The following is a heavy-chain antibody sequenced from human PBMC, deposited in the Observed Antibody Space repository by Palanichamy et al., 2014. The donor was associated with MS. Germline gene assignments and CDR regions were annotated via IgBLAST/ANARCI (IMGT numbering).Heavy chain of an antibody. CDR3: ARDPLYDPLGEDDYYMDV. CDR1: GYTFTSYA. J-gene: IGHJ6*03. D-gene: IGHD3-3*01. Sequence: QVQLVQSGAEVKKPGASVKVSCKASGYTFTSYAMHWVRQAPGQRLEWMGWINAGNGNTKYSQKFQGRATITRDTSASTAYMELSSLRSEDTAVYYCARDPLYDPLGEDDYYMDVWGKGTTVTVSS. CDR2: INAGNGNT. V-gene: IGHV1-3*01.